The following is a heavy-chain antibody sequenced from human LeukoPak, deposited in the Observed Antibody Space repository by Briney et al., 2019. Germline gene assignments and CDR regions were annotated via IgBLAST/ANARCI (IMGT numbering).Heavy chain of an antibody. CDR3: ARGYGYGMDV. Sequence: GRSLRLSCAASGFTFGSYGMHWVRQAPGKGLEWVSYISSSGSTIYYADSVKGRFTISRDNAKNLLYLQMNSLRAEDTAVYYCARGYGYGMDVWGQGTTVTVSS. CDR2: ISSSGSTI. D-gene: IGHD5-18*01. CDR1: GFTFGSYG. V-gene: IGHV3-48*04. J-gene: IGHJ6*02.